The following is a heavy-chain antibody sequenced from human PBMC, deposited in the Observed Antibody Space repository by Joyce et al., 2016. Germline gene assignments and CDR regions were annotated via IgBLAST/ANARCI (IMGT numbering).Heavy chain of an antibody. CDR3: ARILVDNSGWYHFDY. D-gene: IGHD6-19*01. CDR1: GASISSHY. CDR2: MSSSGNT. V-gene: IGHV4-59*11. J-gene: IGHJ4*02. Sequence: QVQVQESGPGLINPSETLSLICAVSGASISSHYWSWIRQPPGEGLEWIAYMSSSGNTQYNPSLKSRVIISIDTSKNQLSLKLTSVTAADTAVYYCARILVDNSGWYHFDYWGLGALVTVSS.